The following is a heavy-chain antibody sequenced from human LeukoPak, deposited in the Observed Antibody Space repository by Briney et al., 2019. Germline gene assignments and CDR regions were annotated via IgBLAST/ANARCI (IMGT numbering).Heavy chain of an antibody. J-gene: IGHJ4*02. CDR3: ARARLSIVRGITNFDY. Sequence: SETLSLTCTVSGGSISSSSYYWGWIRQPPGKGLEWIGSINYSGSTFYNPSLKSRVTISVDTSKNQFSLILSSVTAADTAVYFCARARLSIVRGITNFDYWGQGTVVTVSS. V-gene: IGHV4-39*01. D-gene: IGHD3-10*01. CDR2: INYSGST. CDR1: GGSISSSSYY.